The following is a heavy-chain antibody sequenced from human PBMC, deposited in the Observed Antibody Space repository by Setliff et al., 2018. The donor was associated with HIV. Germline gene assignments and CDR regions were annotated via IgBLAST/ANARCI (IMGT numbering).Heavy chain of an antibody. D-gene: IGHD3-22*01. Sequence: GASVKVSCKVSGYSLTDLSIHWVRQAPGKGLEWMGGFDPEDGETVYAQKLQGRVTMTEDTSTDIAYMELSSLRSEDTAMYYCATIRAYYYDSSGQEYFQYWGHGTLVTVSS. J-gene: IGHJ1*01. CDR2: FDPEDGET. CDR1: GYSLTDLS. V-gene: IGHV1-24*01. CDR3: ATIRAYYYDSSGQEYFQY.